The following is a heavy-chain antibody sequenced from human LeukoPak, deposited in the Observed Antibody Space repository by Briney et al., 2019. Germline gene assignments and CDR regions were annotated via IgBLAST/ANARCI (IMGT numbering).Heavy chain of an antibody. V-gene: IGHV1-46*01. J-gene: IGHJ5*02. CDR2: INPSGGST. D-gene: IGHD4-23*01. Sequence: GASVKVSCKAPGYTFTSYYMHWVRQAPGQGLEWMGIINPSGGSTSYAQKFQGRVTMTRDMSTSTDYMELSSLRSEDTAVYYCARDNSVEDTAWWFDPWGRGTLVTVSS. CDR1: GYTFTSYY. CDR3: ARDNSVEDTAWWFDP.